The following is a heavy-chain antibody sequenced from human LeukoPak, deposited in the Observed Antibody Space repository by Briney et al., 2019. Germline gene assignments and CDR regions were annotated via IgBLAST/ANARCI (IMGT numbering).Heavy chain of an antibody. D-gene: IGHD3-9*01. CDR2: IYYSGST. Sequence: SETLSLTCTVSGGSISSYYWSWIRQPPGKGLEWIGYIYYSGSTNYNPSLKSRVTISVDTSKNQFSLKLSSVTAADTAVYYCARDRFKYYDILTGYYYYYYMDVWGKGTTVTVSS. J-gene: IGHJ6*03. V-gene: IGHV4-59*12. CDR1: GGSISSYY. CDR3: ARDRFKYYDILTGYYYYYYMDV.